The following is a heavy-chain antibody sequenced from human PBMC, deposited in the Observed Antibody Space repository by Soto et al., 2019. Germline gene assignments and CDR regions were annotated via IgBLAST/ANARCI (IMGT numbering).Heavy chain of an antibody. Sequence: QIQMQESGPRLVKPSETLSLTCTVSGASITDSYWSWIRQPPEKGLEWIGYIYFSGIANYKPSLKSRATISRDTSKNEFSLKLTSVTAADTAIYYCARGDSDLAVSEAAYWGQGTLVTVSS. V-gene: IGHV4-59*01. CDR3: ARGDSDLAVSEAAY. J-gene: IGHJ1*01. CDR1: GASITDSY. CDR2: IYFSGIA. D-gene: IGHD2-15*01.